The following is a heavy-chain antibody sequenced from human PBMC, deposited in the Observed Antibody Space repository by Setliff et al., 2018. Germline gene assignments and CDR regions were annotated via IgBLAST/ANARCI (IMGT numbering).Heavy chain of an antibody. CDR3: ARRSNLGATIFSGAFDI. J-gene: IGHJ3*02. V-gene: IGHV4-34*01. D-gene: IGHD3-3*01. Sequence: SETLSLTCAVYGGSFRDHYWTWIRQSPGKGLEWIGGIDHRGRTNYSPSLRSRVTISVDTSKNQFSLKLSSVTAADTAVYYCARRSNLGATIFSGAFDIWGQGTMVTVSS. CDR2: IDHRGRT. CDR1: GGSFRDHY.